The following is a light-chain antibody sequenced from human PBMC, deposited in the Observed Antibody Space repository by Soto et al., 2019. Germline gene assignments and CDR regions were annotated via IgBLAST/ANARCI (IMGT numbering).Light chain of an antibody. CDR1: QGVATTY. CDR3: QHYGGSPGS. V-gene: IGKV3-20*01. CDR2: DAS. Sequence: EVLLTQSPGTLSLSPGDSATLSCRASQGVATTYVAWYQQRPGQAPRLLIYDASYRAAGTPGRFSGSGSGPDFTLTINRLEPEDFAVYYWQHYGGSPGSFGQGTKVEIK. J-gene: IGKJ1*01.